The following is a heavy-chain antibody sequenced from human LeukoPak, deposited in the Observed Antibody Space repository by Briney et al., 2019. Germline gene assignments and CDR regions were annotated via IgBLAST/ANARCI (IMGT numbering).Heavy chain of an antibody. D-gene: IGHD4-17*01. CDR2: ISYDGSNK. Sequence: GGSLRLSCAASGFTFSSYAMHWVRQAPGKGLEWVAVISYDGSNKYYADSVKGRFTISRDNSKNSLYLQMNSLRTEDSALYYCTKDRTTSREGPFDYWGQGTLVTVSS. CDR3: TKDRTTSREGPFDY. CDR1: GFTFSSYA. V-gene: IGHV3-30-3*01. J-gene: IGHJ4*02.